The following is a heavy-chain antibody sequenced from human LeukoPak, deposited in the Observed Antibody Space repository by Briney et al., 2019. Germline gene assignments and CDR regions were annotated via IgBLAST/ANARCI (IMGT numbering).Heavy chain of an antibody. CDR2: IIPIFGTA. D-gene: IGHD3-22*01. J-gene: IGHJ4*02. V-gene: IGHV1-69*05. CDR3: ARTTYYYDSSGYFDY. CDR1: GGTFSSYA. Sequence: PVKVSCKASGGTFSSYAISWVRQAPGQGLEWMGRIIPIFGTANYAQKFQGRVTITTDESTSTAYMELSSLRSEDTAVYYCARTTYYYDSSGYFDYWGQGTLVTVSS.